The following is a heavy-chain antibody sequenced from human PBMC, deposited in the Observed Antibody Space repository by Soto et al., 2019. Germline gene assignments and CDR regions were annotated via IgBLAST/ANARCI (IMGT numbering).Heavy chain of an antibody. Sequence: QVQLVESGGGVVQPGRSPRLSCTASGFSFSSYTIHWVRQAPGTGLDCVSVISYDGTNKYYADSVKGRFTISRDNSNNTVYLQMNSLRAEDTAVYYCARDPVSCSGGSCHFVNGFDPWGQGTLVTVSS. CDR2: ISYDGTNK. J-gene: IGHJ5*02. D-gene: IGHD2-15*01. CDR3: ARDPVSCSGGSCHFVNGFDP. V-gene: IGHV3-30-3*01. CDR1: GFSFSSYT.